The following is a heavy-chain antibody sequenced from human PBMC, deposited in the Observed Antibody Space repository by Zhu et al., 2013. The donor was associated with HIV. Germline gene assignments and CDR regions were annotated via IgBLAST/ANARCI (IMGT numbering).Heavy chain of an antibody. Sequence: QVQLVQSGAEVKKPGASVKVSCKASGYTFTSYYMHWVRQAPGQGLEWMGIINPSGGSTSYAQKFQGRVTMTRDTSTSTVYMELSSLRSEDTAVYYCASGANSGTIFGVVTPFDYWGQGTLVTVSS. D-gene: IGHD3-3*01. V-gene: IGHV1-46*03. CDR1: GYTFTSYY. CDR2: INPSGGST. CDR3: ASGANSGTIFGVVTPFDY. J-gene: IGHJ4*02.